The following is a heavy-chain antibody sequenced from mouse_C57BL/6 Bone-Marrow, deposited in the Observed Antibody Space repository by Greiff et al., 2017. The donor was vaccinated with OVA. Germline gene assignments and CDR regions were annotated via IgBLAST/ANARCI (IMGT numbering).Heavy chain of an antibody. Sequence: QVQLKQSGAELVRPGTSVKMSCKASGYTFTNYWIGWAKQRPGHGLEWIGDIYPGGGYTTYNEKFKGKATLTADKSSSTAYMQFSSLTSEDSAIYYCARWGTTVAFDYWGQGTTLTVSS. D-gene: IGHD1-1*01. J-gene: IGHJ2*01. CDR2: IYPGGGYT. CDR1: GYTFTNYW. V-gene: IGHV1-63*01. CDR3: ARWGTTVAFDY.